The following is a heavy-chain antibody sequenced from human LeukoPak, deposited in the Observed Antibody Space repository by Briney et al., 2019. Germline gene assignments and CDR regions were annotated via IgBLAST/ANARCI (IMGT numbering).Heavy chain of an antibody. Sequence: GGSLRLSCAASGFIFSDSYMSWIRQAPGKGLEWISYISPSGTTIYYADSVKGRFTISRDNAKNSLYLQMNSLRAEDTAVYYCSRDPRLLDYWGQGTLVTVSS. CDR1: GFIFSDSY. V-gene: IGHV3-11*01. CDR3: SRDPRLLDY. J-gene: IGHJ4*02. CDR2: ISPSGTTI.